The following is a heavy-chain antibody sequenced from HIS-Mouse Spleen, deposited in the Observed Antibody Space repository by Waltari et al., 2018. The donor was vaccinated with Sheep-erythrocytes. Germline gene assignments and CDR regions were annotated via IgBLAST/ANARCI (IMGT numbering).Heavy chain of an antibody. CDR2: IYPGDSDT. J-gene: IGHJ4*02. CDR3: ARRKGRDGYNYYFDY. Sequence: EVQLVQSGAEVKKPGESLKISCKGSGYSFTSYWIGWVPQLPGKGLEWMGIIYPGDSDTRYSPSFQGQVTISADKSISTAYLQWSSLKASDTAMYYCARRKGRDGYNYYFDYWGQGTLVTVSS. V-gene: IGHV5-51*03. D-gene: IGHD5-12*01. CDR1: GYSFTSYW.